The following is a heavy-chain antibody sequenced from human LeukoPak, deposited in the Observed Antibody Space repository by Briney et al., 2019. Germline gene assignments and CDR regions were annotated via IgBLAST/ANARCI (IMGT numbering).Heavy chain of an antibody. CDR3: ARVQRGIAVALDY. J-gene: IGHJ4*02. Sequence: GGSLRLFCAASGFTFSRYEMHRVPQAPRKRLEWVSYISTTGSSIYYADSVKGRFTISRDNVKNLLYLQMNSLRAEDTAVYYCARVQRGIAVALDYWGQGTLATVSS. CDR2: ISTTGSSI. CDR1: GFTFSRYE. V-gene: IGHV3-48*03. D-gene: IGHD6-19*01.